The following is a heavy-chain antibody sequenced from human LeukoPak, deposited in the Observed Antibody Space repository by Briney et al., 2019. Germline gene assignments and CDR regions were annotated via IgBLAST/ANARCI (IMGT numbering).Heavy chain of an antibody. CDR1: GFTFRDYA. Sequence: GRSLRLSCAASGFTFRDYAMSWVRLAPGKGLQWVGFIRSKTYGGAADYGASVKGRFTIYRDDSQSIAYQLMNRLEIEDTAVYYCTRIGIGIIGRDPVDYWGQGTLVTVSS. V-gene: IGHV3-49*04. CDR2: IRSKTYGGAA. D-gene: IGHD2-21*01. J-gene: IGHJ4*02. CDR3: TRIGIGIIGRDPVDY.